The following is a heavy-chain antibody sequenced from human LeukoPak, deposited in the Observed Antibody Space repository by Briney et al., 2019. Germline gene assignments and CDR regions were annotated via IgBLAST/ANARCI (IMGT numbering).Heavy chain of an antibody. D-gene: IGHD3-10*01. CDR3: ARELITMVRGTIYYYYGMDV. Sequence: GGSLRLSCAASGFTFNDYYMSWIRQAPGKGLEWVSYISSSGSTIYYADSVKGRFTISRDNAKNSLYLQMNSLRAEDTAVYYCARELITMVRGTIYYYYGMDVWGQGTTVTVSS. J-gene: IGHJ6*02. CDR2: ISSSGSTI. V-gene: IGHV3-11*01. CDR1: GFTFNDYY.